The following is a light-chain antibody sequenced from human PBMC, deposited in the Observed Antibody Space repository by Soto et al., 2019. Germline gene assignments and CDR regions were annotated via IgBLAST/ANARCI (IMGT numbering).Light chain of an antibody. CDR1: SGHSSYA. Sequence: QSVLTQSPSASASLGASVKLTCTLSSGHSSYAIAWHQQQPEKGPRYLMKLNSDGSHSKGDGIPDRFSGSSSGTERYLTISSLQSEDEADYYCQTWSTAIVVFGGGTKVTVL. J-gene: IGLJ2*01. CDR3: QTWSTAIVV. V-gene: IGLV4-69*01. CDR2: LNSDGSH.